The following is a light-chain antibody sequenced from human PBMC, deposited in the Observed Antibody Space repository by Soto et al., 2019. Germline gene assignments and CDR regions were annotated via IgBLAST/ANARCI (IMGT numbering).Light chain of an antibody. CDR2: DAS. CDR3: QQYNSYSWK. CDR1: QSISSW. V-gene: IGKV1-5*01. J-gene: IGKJ1*01. Sequence: DIQMTQSPSTLSASVGDRVTITCRASQSISSWLAWYQQKPGKAPKLLIYDASSLESGVPSRFSGTGLGTEFTLTIGSLQPDDFATYYCQQYNSYSWKFGQGTKVDIK.